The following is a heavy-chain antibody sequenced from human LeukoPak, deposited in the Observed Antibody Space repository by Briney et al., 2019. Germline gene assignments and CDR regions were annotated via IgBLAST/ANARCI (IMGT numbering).Heavy chain of an antibody. CDR3: AKGHYDTSGYGLYYYYYMDV. CDR2: ISSSGSTI. Sequence: GGSLRLSCAASGFTFSSYEMNWVRQAPGKGLEWVSYISSSGSTIYYADSVKGRFTISRDNSKNTLYLQMNSLRAEDTAVYYCAKGHYDTSGYGLYYYYYMDVWGKGTTVTISS. CDR1: GFTFSSYE. J-gene: IGHJ6*03. D-gene: IGHD3-22*01. V-gene: IGHV3-48*03.